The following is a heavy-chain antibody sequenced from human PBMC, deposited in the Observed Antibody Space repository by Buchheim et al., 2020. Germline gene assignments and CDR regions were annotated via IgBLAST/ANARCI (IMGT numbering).Heavy chain of an antibody. D-gene: IGHD3-10*01. CDR2: ISSSGSTI. CDR1: GFTFSSYE. J-gene: IGHJ6*02. V-gene: IGHV3-48*03. CDR3: ARVVIYYYGMDV. Sequence: EVQLVESGGGLVQPGGSLRLSCAAPGFTFSSYEMNWVRQAPGKGLEWVSYISSSGSTIYYADSVKGRFTISRDNAKNSMYLQMNSLRAEDTAVYYCARVVIYYYGMDVWGQGTT.